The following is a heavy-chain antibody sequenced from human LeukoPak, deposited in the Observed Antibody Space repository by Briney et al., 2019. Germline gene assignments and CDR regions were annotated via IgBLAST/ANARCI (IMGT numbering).Heavy chain of an antibody. CDR1: GFTFFDFP. Sequence: GGSLRLSCAASGFTFFDFPMNWVRKAPGKGLERVSHIRTDGTITYADSVKGRFTISRDDAKTSVYLQMNSLRDEDTAIYYCATDNIWAFDIWGQGTMVTVSS. J-gene: IGHJ3*02. V-gene: IGHV3-69-1*01. CDR2: IRTDGTI. D-gene: IGHD2/OR15-2a*01. CDR3: ATDNIWAFDI.